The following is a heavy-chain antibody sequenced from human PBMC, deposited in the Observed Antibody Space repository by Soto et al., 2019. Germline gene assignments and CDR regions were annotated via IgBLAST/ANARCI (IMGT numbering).Heavy chain of an antibody. CDR1: GYTITTYA. CDR2: INTGNGNT. V-gene: IGHV1-3*04. D-gene: IGHD2-15*01. J-gene: IGHJ4*02. CDR3: ARDRVGNDY. Sequence: ASVKVSCKTSGYTITTYAMHWVRQAPGQTLEWLGWINTGNGNTQYPQKFQDRVTVTRDTSASTVYMELSSLDFEDTAMYYCARDRVGNDYWGQGTQVTVSS.